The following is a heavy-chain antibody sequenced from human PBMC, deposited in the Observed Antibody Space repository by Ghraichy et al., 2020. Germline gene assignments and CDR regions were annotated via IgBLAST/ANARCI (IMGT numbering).Heavy chain of an antibody. Sequence: SETLALTCTVSGGSISSSSYYWGWIRQPPGKGLEWIGSIYYSGSTYYNPSLKSRVTISVDTSKNQFSLKLSSVTAADTAVYYCARHGDYGDYFDYWGQGTLVTVSS. V-gene: IGHV4-39*01. J-gene: IGHJ4*02. CDR1: GGSISSSSYY. CDR3: ARHGDYGDYFDY. D-gene: IGHD4-17*01. CDR2: IYYSGST.